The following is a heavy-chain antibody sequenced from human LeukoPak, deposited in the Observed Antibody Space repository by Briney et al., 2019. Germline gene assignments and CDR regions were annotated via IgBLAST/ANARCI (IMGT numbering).Heavy chain of an antibody. J-gene: IGHJ4*02. D-gene: IGHD4-17*01. Sequence: GGSLRLSCAASGFTFSSYWMHWVRQAPGKGLVWVSRINSDGSSTSYVDSVKGRFTISRDNAKNTLYLQMNSLRAEDTAVYYCARGYDYGDYIDYWGQGTLVTVSS. CDR2: INSDGSST. CDR3: ARGYDYGDYIDY. CDR1: GFTFSSYW. V-gene: IGHV3-74*01.